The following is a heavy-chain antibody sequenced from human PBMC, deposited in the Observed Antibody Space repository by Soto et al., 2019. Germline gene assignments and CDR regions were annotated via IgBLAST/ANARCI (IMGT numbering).Heavy chain of an antibody. CDR3: AVLAAASGWFDP. D-gene: IGHD6-13*01. J-gene: IGHJ5*02. Sequence: SVKVSCKTSGGTFSSSAISWVRQAPGQGLQWMGGIMATLSSTHYKQKFQGRISISADESTSTAFLELRSLRYEDTATYYCAVLAAASGWFDPWGQGTLVTVSS. CDR2: IMATLSST. V-gene: IGHV1-69*13. CDR1: GGTFSSSA.